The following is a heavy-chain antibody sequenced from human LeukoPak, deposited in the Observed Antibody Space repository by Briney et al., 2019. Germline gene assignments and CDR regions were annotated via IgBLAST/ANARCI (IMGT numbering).Heavy chain of an antibody. D-gene: IGHD2/OR15-2a*01. CDR2: IYTCGST. Sequence: PSETLSLTCTVSGGSISSGSYYWSWIRQPAGKGLEWIGRIYTCGSTNYNPSLKSRVTISVDTSKNQFSLKLSSVTAADTAVYYCAREFYISWFDPWGQGTLVTVSS. V-gene: IGHV4-61*02. CDR3: AREFYISWFDP. CDR1: GGSISSGSYY. J-gene: IGHJ5*02.